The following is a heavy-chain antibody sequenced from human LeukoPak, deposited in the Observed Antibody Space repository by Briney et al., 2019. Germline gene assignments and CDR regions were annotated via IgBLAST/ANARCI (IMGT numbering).Heavy chain of an antibody. CDR3: AGAAKILAKYYYDSSGYVFDY. CDR1: GGTFSSYA. J-gene: IGHJ4*02. Sequence: SVKVSCKASGGTFSSYAISWVRQAPGQGLEWMGGIIPIFGTANYAQKFQGRVTITTDESTSTAYMELSSLRSEDTAVYHCAGAAKILAKYYYDSSGYVFDYWGQGTLVTVSS. D-gene: IGHD3-22*01. CDR2: IIPIFGTA. V-gene: IGHV1-69*05.